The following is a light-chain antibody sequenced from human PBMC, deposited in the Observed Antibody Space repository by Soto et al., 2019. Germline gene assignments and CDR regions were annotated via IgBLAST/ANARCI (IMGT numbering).Light chain of an antibody. CDR2: EVS. CDR1: SSDVGGYNY. Sequence: QSALTQPPSASGSPGQSVTISCTGTSSDVGGYNYVSWYQQHPGKAPKLMIYEVSKRPSGVPDRFSGSKSGNTASLTVSGLQAEDEADYYCSSYEGSNNLVFGGGT. V-gene: IGLV2-8*01. J-gene: IGLJ3*02. CDR3: SSYEGSNNLV.